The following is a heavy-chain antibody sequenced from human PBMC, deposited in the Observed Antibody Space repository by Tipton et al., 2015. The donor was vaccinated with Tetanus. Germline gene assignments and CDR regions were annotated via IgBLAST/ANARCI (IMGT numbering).Heavy chain of an antibody. D-gene: IGHD6-13*01. V-gene: IGHV4-61*01. J-gene: IGHJ4*02. CDR3: AREGYSSSWYRYY. Sequence: TLSLTCTVSGGSVSSGSYYWSWIRQPPGKGLEWIGYIYYSGSTNYNPSLKSRVTISVDTSKNQFSLKLSSVTAADTAVYYCAREGYSSSWYRYYWGQGTLVTVSS. CDR2: IYYSGST. CDR1: GGSVSSGSYY.